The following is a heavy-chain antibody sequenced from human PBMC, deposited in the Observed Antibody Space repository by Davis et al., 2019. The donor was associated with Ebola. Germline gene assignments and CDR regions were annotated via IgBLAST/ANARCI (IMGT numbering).Heavy chain of an antibody. J-gene: IGHJ6*04. CDR1: GDSVSGSSGA. CDR2: TYYSSKWYD. D-gene: IGHD6-19*01. V-gene: IGHV6-1*01. Sequence: PSETLSLTCAISGDSVSGSSGAWNWIRQSPSRGLEWLGRTYYSSKWYDGYAESVKSRINISPDTAKNQFSLQLNSVTPEDTAVYYCAKGWLRTGMDVWGKGTTVTVSS. CDR3: AKGWLRTGMDV.